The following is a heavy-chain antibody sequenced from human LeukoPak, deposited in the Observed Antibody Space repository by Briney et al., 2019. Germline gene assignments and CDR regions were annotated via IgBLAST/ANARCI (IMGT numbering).Heavy chain of an antibody. CDR3: AKDGATRGVTNWFDP. V-gene: IGHV3-74*01. CDR1: GFTFSSYW. D-gene: IGHD1-26*01. J-gene: IGHJ5*02. CDR2: INSDGSST. Sequence: GGSLRPSCAASGFTFSSYWMHWVRQAPGKGLVWVSRINSDGSSTSYADSVKGRFTISRDNAKNTLYLQMNSLGAEDTAVYYCAKDGATRGVTNWFDPWGQGTLVTVSS.